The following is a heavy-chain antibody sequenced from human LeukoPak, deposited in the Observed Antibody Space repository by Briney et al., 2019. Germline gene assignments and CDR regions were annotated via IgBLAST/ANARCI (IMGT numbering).Heavy chain of an antibody. J-gene: IGHJ6*03. Sequence: GGSLRLSCAASGFTFSDYYMSWIRQAPGKGLEWVSYISSSGSTIYYADSVKGRFTISRDNSKNTPYLQMNSLRAEDTAVYYCARAIVATSYYYYYYMDVWGKGTTITVSS. CDR3: ARAIVATSYYYYYYMDV. V-gene: IGHV3-11*01. D-gene: IGHD5-12*01. CDR1: GFTFSDYY. CDR2: ISSSGSTI.